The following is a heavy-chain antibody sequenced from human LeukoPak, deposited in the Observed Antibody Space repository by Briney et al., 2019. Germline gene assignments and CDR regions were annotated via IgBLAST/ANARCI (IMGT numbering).Heavy chain of an antibody. CDR1: GYTLTELS. V-gene: IGHV1-24*01. Sequence: ASVKVSCKVSGYTLTELSMHWVRQAPGKGLEWMGGFDPEDGETIYAQKFQGRVTMTRNTSISTAYMELSSLRSEDTAVYYCARGRITMVRGAYVDIWGQGTMVTVSS. CDR3: ARGRITMVRGAYVDI. J-gene: IGHJ3*02. CDR2: FDPEDGET. D-gene: IGHD3-10*01.